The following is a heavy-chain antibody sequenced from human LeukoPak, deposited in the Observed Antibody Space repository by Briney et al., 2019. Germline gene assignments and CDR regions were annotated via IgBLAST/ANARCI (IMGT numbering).Heavy chain of an antibody. CDR1: GGSISSYY. CDR2: IYYSGST. V-gene: IGHV4-59*01. Sequence: SETLSLTCTVSGGSISSYYWRWIRQPPGMGLEWIGYIYYSGSTNYNSSLKNRVTISVDTSNDQFSLRLTSVTAADTAMYYCARSFLGDWYFDLWGRGTLVTVSS. D-gene: IGHD1-26*01. J-gene: IGHJ2*01. CDR3: ARSFLGDWYFDL.